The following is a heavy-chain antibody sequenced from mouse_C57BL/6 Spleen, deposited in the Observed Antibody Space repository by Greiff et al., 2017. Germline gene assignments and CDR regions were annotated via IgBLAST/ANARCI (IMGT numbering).Heavy chain of an antibody. Sequence: VQLQQPGAELVKPGASVKLSCKASGYTFTSYWMHWVKQRPGQGLEWIGMIHPNSGSTNYNEKFKSKATLTVDKSSSTAYMQLSSLTSEDSAVYYCARDGIIYYYGRGYFDYWGQGTTLTVSS. J-gene: IGHJ2*01. CDR2: IHPNSGST. CDR3: ARDGIIYYYGRGYFDY. V-gene: IGHV1-64*01. D-gene: IGHD1-1*01. CDR1: GYTFTSYW.